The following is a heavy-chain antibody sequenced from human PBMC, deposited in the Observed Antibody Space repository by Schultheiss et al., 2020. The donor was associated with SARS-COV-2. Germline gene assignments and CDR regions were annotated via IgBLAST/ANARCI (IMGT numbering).Heavy chain of an antibody. CDR2: IWYDESHK. V-gene: IGHV3-33*01. Sequence: GGSLRLSCAASGFTFSSYGMHWVRQAPGKGLEWVAVIWYDESHKYYADSVKGRFTISRDNSKNTLYLQMNSLRAEDTAVYYCARVRGIVASYYYYGMDVWGQGTTVTVSS. D-gene: IGHD3-16*01. J-gene: IGHJ6*02. CDR3: ARVRGIVASYYYYGMDV. CDR1: GFTFSSYG.